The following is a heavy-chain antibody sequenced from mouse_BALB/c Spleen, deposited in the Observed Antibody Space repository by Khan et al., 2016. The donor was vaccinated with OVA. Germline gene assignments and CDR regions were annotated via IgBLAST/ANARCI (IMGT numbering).Heavy chain of an antibody. CDR1: GFSLSSYG. D-gene: IGHD2-13*01. V-gene: IGHV2-2*02. CDR3: ARWGLPFAY. J-gene: IGHJ3*01. CDR2: IWSGGST. Sequence: QVQLKQSGPGLVQPSQSLSITCTVSGFSLSSYGVHWVRQSPGKGLEWLGVIWSGGSTDFNAAFISRLSINKDNSKSQVFFKMNSLQTNDSAIYYCARWGLPFAYWGQGTLVTVSA.